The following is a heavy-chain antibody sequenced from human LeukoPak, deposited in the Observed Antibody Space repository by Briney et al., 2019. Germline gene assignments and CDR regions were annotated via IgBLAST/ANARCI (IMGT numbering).Heavy chain of an antibody. CDR3: ATSIAARRGKNWFDP. Sequence: VSCKAXXGTFSSYAISWVRQAPGQGLEWMGRIIPILGIANYAQKFQGRVTITADKSMSTAYMELSSLRSEDTAVYYCATSIAARRGKNWFDPWGQGTLVTVSS. J-gene: IGHJ5*02. D-gene: IGHD6-6*01. CDR2: IIPILGIA. V-gene: IGHV1-69*04. CDR1: XGTFSSYA.